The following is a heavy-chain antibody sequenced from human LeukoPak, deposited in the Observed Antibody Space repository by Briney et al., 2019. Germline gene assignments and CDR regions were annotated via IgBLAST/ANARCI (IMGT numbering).Heavy chain of an antibody. J-gene: IGHJ4*02. Sequence: GGSLRLSCAASGFTFSSYWTNWVRQAPGKGLEWVANINQDGSAEYYVDSVKGRFTISRDNAKNSLYLQMNSLRAEDTAVYYCARDTSRNDLDYWGQGTLVTVSS. CDR2: INQDGSAE. V-gene: IGHV3-7*04. D-gene: IGHD1-1*01. CDR1: GFTFSSYW. CDR3: ARDTSRNDLDY.